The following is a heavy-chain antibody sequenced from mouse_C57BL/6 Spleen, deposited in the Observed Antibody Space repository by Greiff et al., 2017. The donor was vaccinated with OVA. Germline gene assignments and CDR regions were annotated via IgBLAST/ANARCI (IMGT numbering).Heavy chain of an antibody. J-gene: IGHJ4*01. CDR1: GYAFSSYW. V-gene: IGHV1-80*01. Sequence: VQLQQSGAELVKPGASVKISCKASGYAFSSYWMNWVKQRPGKGLAWIGQIYPGDGDTNYNGKFKGKATLTADKSSSTAYMQLSSLTSEDSAVYFCARYYYGSSSYYYAMDYWGQGTSVTVSS. CDR3: ARYYYGSSSYYYAMDY. CDR2: IYPGDGDT. D-gene: IGHD1-1*01.